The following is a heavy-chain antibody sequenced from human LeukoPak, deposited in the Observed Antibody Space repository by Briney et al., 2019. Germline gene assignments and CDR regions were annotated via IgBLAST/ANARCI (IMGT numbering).Heavy chain of an antibody. V-gene: IGHV4-31*03. CDR1: GGSISSGGYY. D-gene: IGHD3-22*01. CDR3: ASPGRYYDSSGYGDPFDI. J-gene: IGHJ3*02. CDR2: IYYSGST. Sequence: PSETLSLTCTVSGGSISSGGYYWSWIRQHPGKGLEWIGYIYYSGSTYYNPSHKSRVTISVDTSKNQFSLKLSSVTAADTAVYYCASPGRYYDSSGYGDPFDIWGLGTMVTVSS.